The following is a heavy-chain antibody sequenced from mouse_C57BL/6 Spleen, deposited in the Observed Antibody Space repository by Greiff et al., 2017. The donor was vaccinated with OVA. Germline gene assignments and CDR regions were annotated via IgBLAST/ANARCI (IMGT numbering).Heavy chain of an antibody. V-gene: IGHV1-52*01. Sequence: QVQLQQPGAELVRPGSSVKLSYKASGYTFTSYWMHWVKQRPIQGLEWIGNIDPSDSETHYNQKFKDKATLTVDKSSSTAYMQLSSLTSEDSAVYYCAREANYYGSPGYFDVWGTGTTVTVSS. D-gene: IGHD1-1*01. CDR1: GYTFTSYW. CDR2: IDPSDSET. J-gene: IGHJ1*03. CDR3: AREANYYGSPGYFDV.